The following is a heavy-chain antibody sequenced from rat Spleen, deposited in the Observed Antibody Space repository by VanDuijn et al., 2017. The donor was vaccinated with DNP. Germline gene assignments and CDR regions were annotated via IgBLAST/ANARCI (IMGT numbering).Heavy chain of an antibody. V-gene: IGHV2-32*01. CDR3: AKMHYGIPN. CDR1: GFSITGYH. Sequence: QVQLKESGPGLVQPSQTLSLTCTVSGFSITGYHVNWVRQSPGKGLEWMGVIWSDGDTSYKSALKSRLSISRDTSKSQVFLKMNSLQTEDTATYYCAKMHYGIPNWGQGVMVTVSS. J-gene: IGHJ2*01. D-gene: IGHD3-8*01. CDR2: IWSDGDT.